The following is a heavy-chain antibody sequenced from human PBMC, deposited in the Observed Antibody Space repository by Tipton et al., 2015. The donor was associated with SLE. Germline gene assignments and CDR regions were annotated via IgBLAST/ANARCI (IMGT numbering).Heavy chain of an antibody. Sequence: LRLSCAVYAGSISGYYWSWIRQPPGKGLEWIGEINLSGKTNYNPSLKSRVTISVDRSKNQFSLKLSSVTAADTAVYFCARGPYYDGSGSYYLGAFDYWGQGTLVTVSS. CDR1: AGSISGYY. J-gene: IGHJ4*02. D-gene: IGHD3-10*01. CDR2: INLSGKT. CDR3: ARGPYYDGSGSYYLGAFDY. V-gene: IGHV4-34*01.